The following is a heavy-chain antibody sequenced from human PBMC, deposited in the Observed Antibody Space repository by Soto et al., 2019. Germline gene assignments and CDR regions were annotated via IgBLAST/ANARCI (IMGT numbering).Heavy chain of an antibody. J-gene: IGHJ4*02. Sequence: GGSLRLSCAYSGFTFISYEMNWVRQAQVKGLEWVSYISSSGSTIYYADSVKGRFTISRDNAKNLLYLQMNSLTAEDTAVYYCASPRIAARPGGGYWGQGTLVTVS. V-gene: IGHV3-48*03. CDR3: ASPRIAARPGGGY. CDR2: ISSSGSTI. CDR1: GFTFISYE. D-gene: IGHD6-6*01.